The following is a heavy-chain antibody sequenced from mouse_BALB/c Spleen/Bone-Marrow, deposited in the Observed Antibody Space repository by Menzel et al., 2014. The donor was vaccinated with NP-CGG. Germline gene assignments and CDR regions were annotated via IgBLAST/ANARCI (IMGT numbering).Heavy chain of an antibody. CDR1: GFTFSSFG. CDR3: ARSLLRLSYAMDY. Sequence: EVQGVESGGGLVQPGGSRKLSCAASGFTFSSFGMHWVRQAPEKGLEWVAYIGSGSSTIYYADTVKGRFTISRDNPKNTLFLQTTSLRSEDTAMYYCARSLLRLSYAMDYWGQGTSVTVSS. V-gene: IGHV5-17*02. D-gene: IGHD1-2*01. J-gene: IGHJ4*01. CDR2: IGSGSSTI.